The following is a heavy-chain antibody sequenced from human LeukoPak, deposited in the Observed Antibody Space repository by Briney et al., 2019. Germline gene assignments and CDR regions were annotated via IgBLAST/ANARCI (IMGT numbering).Heavy chain of an antibody. J-gene: IGHJ6*02. D-gene: IGHD4-23*01. CDR2: IHYSGST. CDR1: GXSISNYY. Sequence: SETLSLTCTVSGXSISNYYWSWIRQPPGKGREWIGYIHYSGSTNYNPSLKSRVTISVDTSKNQLSLKLTSMTAADTAVYYCARELGATVVNYGMDVWGQGTTVTVSS. V-gene: IGHV4-59*01. CDR3: ARELGATVVNYGMDV.